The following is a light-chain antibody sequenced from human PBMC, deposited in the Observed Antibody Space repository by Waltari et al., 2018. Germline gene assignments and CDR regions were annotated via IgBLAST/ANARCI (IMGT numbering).Light chain of an antibody. CDR1: ALPTQY. Sequence: SFELTQPISVSVSPGQTARITCSGNALPTQYVFWYQQRAGQAPGLLIYKDTERPSGIPGRFSGSTSGTTVTLTISGLQSEDEADYYCAAWDDSLNGWVFGGGTKLTVL. CDR3: AAWDDSLNGWV. CDR2: KDT. V-gene: IGLV3-25*02. J-gene: IGLJ3*02.